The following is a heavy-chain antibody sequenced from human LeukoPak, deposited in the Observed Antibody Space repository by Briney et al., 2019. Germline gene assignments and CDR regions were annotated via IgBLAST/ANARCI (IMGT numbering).Heavy chain of an antibody. CDR2: IGKAGDT. D-gene: IGHD2-21*01. CDR1: GFTFRTYD. J-gene: IGHJ5*02. V-gene: IGHV3-13*01. Sequence: GGSLRLSCTASGFTFRTYDMHWVRQPTGEGLEWVAGIGKAGDTYYLGSVKGRFTISRENAKNSLYLQMNSLRVGDTALYYCVRGDVGFDPWGQGTLVTVPS. CDR3: VRGDVGFDP.